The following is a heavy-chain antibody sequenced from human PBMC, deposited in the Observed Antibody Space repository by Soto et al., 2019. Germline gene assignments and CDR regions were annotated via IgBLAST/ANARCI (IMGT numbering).Heavy chain of an antibody. CDR2: IGPAGAP. CDR1: GFTFSSYD. V-gene: IGHV3-13*05. J-gene: IGHJ6*02. Sequence: GGSLRLSCVASGFTFSSYDMHWVCQATGKGLEWVSGIGPAGAPYYPGSVKGRFTISRENAKNSWYLRMNSLRDRDTAVYYCARGGGDCTSTSCYYYGMDVWDQGTTVTVSS. D-gene: IGHD2-2*01. CDR3: ARGGGDCTSTSCYYYGMDV.